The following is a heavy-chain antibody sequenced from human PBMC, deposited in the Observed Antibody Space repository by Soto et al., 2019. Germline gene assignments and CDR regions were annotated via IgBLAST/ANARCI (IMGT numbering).Heavy chain of an antibody. Sequence: ASVKVSCKASGYTFTSYGISWVRQAPGQVLEWMGWISAYNGNTNYAQKLQGRVTMTTDTSTSTAYMELRSLRSDDTAVYYCARDDSSGYTYYYYGMDVWGQGTTVTVS. D-gene: IGHD3-22*01. J-gene: IGHJ6*02. V-gene: IGHV1-18*01. CDR2: ISAYNGNT. CDR1: GYTFTSYG. CDR3: ARDDSSGYTYYYYGMDV.